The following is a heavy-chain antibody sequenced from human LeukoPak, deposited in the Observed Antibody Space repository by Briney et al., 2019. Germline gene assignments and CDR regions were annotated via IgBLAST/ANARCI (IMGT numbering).Heavy chain of an antibody. J-gene: IGHJ4*02. CDR3: ARDPPYGSGSYYNFYY. V-gene: IGHV1-2*02. D-gene: IGHD3-10*01. CDR2: INPNSGGT. CDR1: GYTFTGYY. Sequence: ASVKVSCKASGYTFTGYYMHWVRQAPGQGLEWMGWINPNSGGTNYAQKFQGRVTMTRDTSISTAYMELSRLRSDDTAVYYCARDPPYGSGSYYNFYYWGQGTLVTVSS.